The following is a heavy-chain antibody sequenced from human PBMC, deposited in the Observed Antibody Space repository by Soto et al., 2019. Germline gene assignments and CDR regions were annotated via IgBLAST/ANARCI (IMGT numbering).Heavy chain of an antibody. CDR3: AKDRGALRWSEEHYYFDY. CDR1: GCTFSSYG. D-gene: IGHD4-17*01. Sequence: PWGSLRLSCAASGCTFSSYGMHWVRQAPGKGLEWVAVISYDGSKKYYADSVKGRFTISRDNSKNTLYLQMNSLRAEDTAVYYCAKDRGALRWSEEHYYFDYWRQGTLGTVSS. CDR2: ISYDGSKK. V-gene: IGHV3-30*18. J-gene: IGHJ4*02.